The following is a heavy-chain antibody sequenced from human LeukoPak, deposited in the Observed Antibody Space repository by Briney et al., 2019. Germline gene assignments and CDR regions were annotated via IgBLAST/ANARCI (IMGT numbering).Heavy chain of an antibody. CDR1: GFPFRRHC. CDR2: NRHDGSSL. CDR3: TTLVVTDYWAFDV. J-gene: IGHJ3*01. Sequence: GGTQGLFCAASGFPFRRHCMQWVREASGKGLVWVLGNRHDGSSLSYADSVRGRFIISRDNTKNTLYLQRNSLRAEDTAVYFCTTLVVTDYWAFDVWGQGTTVTVSS. D-gene: IGHD2-21*02. V-gene: IGHV3-74*01.